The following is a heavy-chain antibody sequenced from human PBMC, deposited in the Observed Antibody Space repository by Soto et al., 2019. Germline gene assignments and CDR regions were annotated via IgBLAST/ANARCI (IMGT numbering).Heavy chain of an antibody. V-gene: IGHV3-74*01. CDR3: ARDRQETRAVTALDY. Sequence: GGSLRLSCAASGFTFSSYWMHWVRQAPGKGLVWVSRINSDGSSTSYADSVKGRFTISRDNAKNTLYLQMNSLRAEDTAVYYCARDRQETRAVTALDYWGQGTLVTVSS. CDR1: GFTFSSYW. CDR2: INSDGSST. J-gene: IGHJ4*02. D-gene: IGHD6-19*01.